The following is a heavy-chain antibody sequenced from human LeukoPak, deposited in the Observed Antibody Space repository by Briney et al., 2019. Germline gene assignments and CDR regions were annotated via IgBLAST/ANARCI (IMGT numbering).Heavy chain of an antibody. CDR3: ARDDSGWYLHY. D-gene: IGHD6-19*01. J-gene: IGHJ4*02. V-gene: IGHV1-2*02. CDR1: GYTFTGYY. CDR2: INPNSGGT. Sequence: ASVKVSCKASGYTFTGYYIHWVRQAPGQGLEWMGWINPNSGGTSSAQKFQGRVTMTRDTSISTAYIDLSSLRSDDTAVYYCARDDSGWYLHYWGQGTLVTVSS.